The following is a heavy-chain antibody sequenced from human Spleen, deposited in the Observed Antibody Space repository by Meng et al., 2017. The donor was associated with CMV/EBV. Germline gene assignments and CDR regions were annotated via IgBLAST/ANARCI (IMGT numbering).Heavy chain of an antibody. Sequence: HWERRAPGQGLGWMGWTNLNSGGTNKAQKFQDRVTVTGDTSISTVYMGLSRLRSDDTAFYYCARGDSSNSQLMPYFKRWGQGALVTVSS. J-gene: IGHJ4*02. CDR3: ARGDSSNSQLMPYFKR. D-gene: IGHD4-11*01. V-gene: IGHV1-2*02. CDR2: TNLNSGGT.